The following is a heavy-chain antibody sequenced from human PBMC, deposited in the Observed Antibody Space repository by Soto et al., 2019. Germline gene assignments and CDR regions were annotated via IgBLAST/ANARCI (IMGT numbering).Heavy chain of an antibody. CDR2: ISYDGSNK. CDR3: AKSRGIGTTDYFDY. CDR1: GFTFSSYG. D-gene: IGHD1-7*01. Sequence: GSLRLSCAASGFTFSSYGMHWVRQAPGKGLEWVAVISYDGSNKYYADSVKGRFTISRDNSKNTLYLQMNSLRAEDTAVYYCAKSRGIGTTDYFDYWGQGTLVTVSS. V-gene: IGHV3-30*18. J-gene: IGHJ4*02.